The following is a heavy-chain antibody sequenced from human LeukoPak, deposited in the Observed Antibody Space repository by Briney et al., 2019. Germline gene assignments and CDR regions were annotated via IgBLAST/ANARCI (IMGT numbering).Heavy chain of an antibody. CDR2: ISYDGSNK. Sequence: ESGGGVVQPGRSLRLSCAASGFTFSSYAMHWVRQAPGKGLEWVAVISYDGSNKYYTDSAKGRFTLSRDNPQNTLFLQLSSLRVDDTAIYYCAKGTSGYYDVWGRGARVTVAA. V-gene: IGHV3-30*14. J-gene: IGHJ2*01. CDR3: AKGTSGYYDV. D-gene: IGHD3-10*01. CDR1: GFTFSSYA.